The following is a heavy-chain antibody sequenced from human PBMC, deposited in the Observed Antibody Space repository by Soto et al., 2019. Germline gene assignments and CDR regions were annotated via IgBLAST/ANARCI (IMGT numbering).Heavy chain of an antibody. CDR2: ISYDGSNK. Sequence: GGSLRLSCAASGFTFSSYGMHWVRQAPGKGLEWVAVISYDGSNKYYADSVKGRFTISRDNSKNTLYLQMNSLRAEDTAVYYCAKGLRYCSGGSCYSEIDYWGQGTLVTVSS. D-gene: IGHD2-15*01. V-gene: IGHV3-30*18. J-gene: IGHJ4*02. CDR3: AKGLRYCSGGSCYSEIDY. CDR1: GFTFSSYG.